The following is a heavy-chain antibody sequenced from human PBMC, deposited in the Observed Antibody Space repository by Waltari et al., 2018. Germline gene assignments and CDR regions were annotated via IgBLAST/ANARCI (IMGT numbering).Heavy chain of an antibody. D-gene: IGHD3-22*01. CDR2: IYYSGST. J-gene: IGHJ2*01. V-gene: IGHV4-59*01. CDR1: GGSISRYY. CDR3: ARADYYDSSGHWYFDL. Sequence: QVQLQESGPGLVKPSETLSLTCTVSGGSISRYYWSWIRQPPGKGLEWIGYIYYSGSTNYNPSLKSRVTISVDTSKNQFSLKLSSVTAADTAVYYCARADYYDSSGHWYFDLWGRGTLVTVSS.